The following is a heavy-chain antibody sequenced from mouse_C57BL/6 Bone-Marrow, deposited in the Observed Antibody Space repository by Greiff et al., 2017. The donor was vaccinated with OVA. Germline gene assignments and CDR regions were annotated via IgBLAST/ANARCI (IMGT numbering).Heavy chain of an antibody. D-gene: IGHD2-5*01. CDR3: ARGAYYSNYFYAMDY. Sequence: QVQLQQPGTELVKPGASVKLSCKASGYTFTSYWMHWVKQRPGQGLEWIGNINPSNGGTNYNEKFKSKATLTVDKSSSTAYMQLSSLTSEDSSVYYCARGAYYSNYFYAMDYWGQGTSVTVSS. CDR1: GYTFTSYW. J-gene: IGHJ4*01. V-gene: IGHV1-53*01. CDR2: INPSNGGT.